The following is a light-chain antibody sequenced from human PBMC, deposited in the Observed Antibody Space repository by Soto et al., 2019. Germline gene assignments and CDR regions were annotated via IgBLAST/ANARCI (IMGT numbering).Light chain of an antibody. CDR1: SSNIGARYD. V-gene: IGLV1-40*01. J-gene: IGLJ2*01. CDR2: GTT. CDR3: QSYDSSLNSVV. Sequence: QSVLAQPPSVSGAPGQGITISCTGNSSNIGARYDVHWYRQVPGTAPKLLIYGTTNRPSGVSDRFSGSKSATSASLDITGLQADDEAIYYCQSYDSSLNSVVFGGGTKVTVL.